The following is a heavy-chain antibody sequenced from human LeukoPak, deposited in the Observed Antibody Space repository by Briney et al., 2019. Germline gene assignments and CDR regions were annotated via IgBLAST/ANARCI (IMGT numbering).Heavy chain of an antibody. CDR1: GFTFSSYG. D-gene: IGHD3-10*01. V-gene: IGHV3-30*18. CDR2: ISYDGSNK. CDR3: AKDSDYYGSGSYYPHTTYYFDY. J-gene: IGHJ4*02. Sequence: GGSLILSCAASGFTFSSYGMHWVRQAPGKGLEWVAVISYDGSNKYYADSVKGRFTITRDNSKNTLYLQMNSLRAEDTAVYYCAKDSDYYGSGSYYPHTTYYFDYWGQGTLVTVSS.